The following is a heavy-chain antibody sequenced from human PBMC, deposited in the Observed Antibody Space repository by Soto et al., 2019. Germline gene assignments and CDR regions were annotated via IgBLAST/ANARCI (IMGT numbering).Heavy chain of an antibody. D-gene: IGHD3-22*01. V-gene: IGHV3-72*01. J-gene: IGHJ1*01. Sequence: GGSLRLSCAASGFTFSDHYMDWVRQAPGKGLEWVGRTRNKANSYTTEYAASVKGRFTISRDDSKNSLYLQMNSLKTEDTAVYYCATAHYYDSSGYHQHWGQGTLVTVSS. CDR2: TRNKANSYTT. CDR1: GFTFSDHY. CDR3: ATAHYYDSSGYHQH.